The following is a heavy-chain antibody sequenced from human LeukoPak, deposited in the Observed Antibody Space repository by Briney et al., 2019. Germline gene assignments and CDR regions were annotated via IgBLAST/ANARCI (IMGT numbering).Heavy chain of an antibody. J-gene: IGHJ4*02. D-gene: IGHD6-13*01. CDR3: ARASSSWYLPFDY. CDR1: GYTFTGYY. CDR2: IIPILGIA. Sequence: SVKVSCKASGYTFTGYYMHWVRQAPGQGLGWMGRIIPILGIANYAQKFQGKVTITADKSTSTAYMELSSLRSEDTAVYYCARASSSWYLPFDYWGQGTLVTVSS. V-gene: IGHV1-69*04.